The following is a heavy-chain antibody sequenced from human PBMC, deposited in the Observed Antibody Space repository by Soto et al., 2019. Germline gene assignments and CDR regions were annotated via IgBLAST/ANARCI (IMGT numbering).Heavy chain of an antibody. V-gene: IGHV3-23*01. J-gene: IGHJ4*02. D-gene: IGHD3-9*01. CDR1: GFTFSSYA. CDR3: AKDGPDRYYDILTGYYIFDY. CDR2: ISGSGGST. Sequence: PGGSLRLSCAASGFTFSSYAMSWVRQAPGKGLEWGSAISGSGGSTYYADSVKGRFAISRDNSKNTLYLQMNSLRAEDTAVYYCAKDGPDRYYDILTGYYIFDYWGQGTLVTVSS.